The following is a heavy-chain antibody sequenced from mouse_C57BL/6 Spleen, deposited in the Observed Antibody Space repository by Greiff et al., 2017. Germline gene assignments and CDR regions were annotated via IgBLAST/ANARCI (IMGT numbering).Heavy chain of an antibody. CDR3: VRDLDNYFDY. Sequence: EVMLVESGGGLVQPKGSLKLSCAASGFSFNTYAMNWVRQAPGKGLEWVARIRSKSNNYATYYADSVKDRFTISRDDSESMLYLQMNNLKTEDTAMYYCVRDLDNYFDYWGQGTTLTVSS. J-gene: IGHJ2*01. CDR2: IRSKSNNYAT. D-gene: IGHD3-3*01. V-gene: IGHV10-1*01. CDR1: GFSFNTYA.